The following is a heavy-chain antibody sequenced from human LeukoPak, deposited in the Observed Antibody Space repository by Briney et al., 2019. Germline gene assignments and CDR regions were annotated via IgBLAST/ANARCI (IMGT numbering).Heavy chain of an antibody. CDR3: ARAHLRASAFDI. D-gene: IGHD4-17*01. J-gene: IGHJ3*02. CDR2: INWNGGST. Sequence: PGGSLRLSCAASGFTFDDYGMSWVRQAPGKGLEWVSGINWNGGSTGYADSVKGRFTISRGNAKNSLYLQMNSLRAEDTALYYCARAHLRASAFDIWGQGTMVTVSS. V-gene: IGHV3-20*04. CDR1: GFTFDDYG.